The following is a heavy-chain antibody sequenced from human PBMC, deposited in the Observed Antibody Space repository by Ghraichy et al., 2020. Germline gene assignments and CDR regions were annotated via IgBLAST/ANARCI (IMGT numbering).Heavy chain of an antibody. CDR2: ISSSSSTI. CDR3: ARDPNYYDSSGYYDPYYYYGMDV. V-gene: IGHV3-48*02. J-gene: IGHJ6*02. Sequence: GGSLRLSCAASGFTFSSYSMNWVRQAPGKGLEWVSYISSSSSTIYYADSVKGRFTISRDNAKNSLYLQMNSLRDEDTAVYYCARDPNYYDSSGYYDPYYYYGMDVWGQGTTVTVSS. CDR1: GFTFSSYS. D-gene: IGHD3-22*01.